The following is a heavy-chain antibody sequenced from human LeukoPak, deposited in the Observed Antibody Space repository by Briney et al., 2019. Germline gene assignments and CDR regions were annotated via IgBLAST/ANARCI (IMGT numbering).Heavy chain of an antibody. CDR2: ISGSGGST. J-gene: IGHJ3*02. D-gene: IGHD3-3*01. V-gene: IGHV3-23*01. CDR1: GFTFSNYA. CDR3: ARSRSGYCTDAFDI. Sequence: PGGSLRLSCAASGFTFSNYAMKWVRLAPGKGLEWVSCISGSGGSTYYVDSVKGRFTISRDNSKNTLYLQTSSLRAEDTAVYYCARSRSGYCTDAFDIWGQGTMVTVSS.